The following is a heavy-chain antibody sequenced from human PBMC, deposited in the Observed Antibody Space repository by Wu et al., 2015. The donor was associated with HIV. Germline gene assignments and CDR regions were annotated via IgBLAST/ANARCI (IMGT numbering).Heavy chain of an antibody. CDR3: ARGDIVVVPAAISHYMDV. J-gene: IGHJ6*03. V-gene: IGHV1-46*03. D-gene: IGHD2-2*01. CDR2: INPSGGST. Sequence: QVQLVQSGAEVKKPGASVTVSCKASGYTFTSYEIVWVRQAPGQGLEWMGIINPSGGSTSYAQKFQGRVTMTRDTSTSTVYMELSSLRSEDTAVYYCARGDIVVVPAAISHYMDVWGKGTTVTVSS. CDR1: GYTFTSYE.